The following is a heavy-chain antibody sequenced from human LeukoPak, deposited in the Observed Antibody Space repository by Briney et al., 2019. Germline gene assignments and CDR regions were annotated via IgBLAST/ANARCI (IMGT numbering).Heavy chain of an antibody. V-gene: IGHV4-39*01. D-gene: IGHD5-12*01. CDR2: IYNSANT. CDR3: ARHSRSAYTGYENAFDI. CDR1: GDAISSSSYC. Sequence: SETLSLTCTVSGDAISSSSYCWDWIRQPPGKGLEWIGNIYNSANTHYNPSLKTRITMSVDTSKNQFSLKLNSVTAADTGIYYCARHSRSAYTGYENAFDIWGQGTMVTVSS. J-gene: IGHJ3*02.